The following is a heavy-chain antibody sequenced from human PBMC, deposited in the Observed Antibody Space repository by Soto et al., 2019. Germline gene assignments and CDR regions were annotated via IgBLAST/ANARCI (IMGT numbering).Heavy chain of an antibody. Sequence: SETLSLTCTVSGGSIYRSGYYWGWIRQPPGRGLEWIGNIDYNGVTYSNPSLKSRVTISRDTSKNQSSLKLTSVTAADTALYYCGKVLVGTTGHTDSDSWGPGTLVTVSS. CDR1: GGSIYRSGYY. CDR3: GKVLVGTTGHTDSDS. J-gene: IGHJ4*02. D-gene: IGHD2-15*01. CDR2: IDYNGVT. V-gene: IGHV4-39*01.